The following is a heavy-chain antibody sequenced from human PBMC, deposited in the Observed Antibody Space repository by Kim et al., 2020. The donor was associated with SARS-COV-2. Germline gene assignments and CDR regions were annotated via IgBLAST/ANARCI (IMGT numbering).Heavy chain of an antibody. V-gene: IGHV1-69*01. CDR3: ARNVAAAGPFDY. J-gene: IGHJ4*02. D-gene: IGHD2-2*01. Sequence: NYTPKCQGRVTITADESTSTAYMELSSRRSEDTAVYYCARNVAAAGPFDYWGQGTLVTVSS.